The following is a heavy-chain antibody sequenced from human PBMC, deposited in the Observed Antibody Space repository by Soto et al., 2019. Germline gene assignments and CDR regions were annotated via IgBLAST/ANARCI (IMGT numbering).Heavy chain of an antibody. CDR1: GGSISSNSHY. J-gene: IGHJ5*02. CDR3: SRRSVDNWFDP. Sequence: QLQLQESGPGLVKPSETLSLICGVSGGSISSNSHYWGWIRQPPGKGLEWIGSMTYTGNTFYNPSLKSRVNIYVDTSRNQFSLRLSSVIAADTAVYYCSRRSVDNWFDPWGQGTLVTVSS. D-gene: IGHD3-3*01. CDR2: MTYTGNT. V-gene: IGHV4-39*01.